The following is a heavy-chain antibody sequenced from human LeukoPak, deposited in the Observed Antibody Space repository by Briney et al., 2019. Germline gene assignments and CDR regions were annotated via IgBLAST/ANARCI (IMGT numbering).Heavy chain of an antibody. Sequence: GGSLRLSCAASGFTFSDYYMSWIRQAPGKGLEWVSYISSSGSTIYYADSVKGRFTISRDNSKNTLYVQMNSLRVEDTAVYYCAKDRRGGSYYAATLDIWGQGTMVTVSS. V-gene: IGHV3-11*01. CDR2: ISSSGSTI. J-gene: IGHJ3*02. D-gene: IGHD1-26*01. CDR1: GFTFSDYY. CDR3: AKDRRGGSYYAATLDI.